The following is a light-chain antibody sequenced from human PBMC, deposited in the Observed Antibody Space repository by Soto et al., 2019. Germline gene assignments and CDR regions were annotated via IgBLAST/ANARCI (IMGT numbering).Light chain of an antibody. V-gene: IGKV3D-15*01. CDR3: QQYHDWPLYT. CDR1: QSVNSN. J-gene: IGKJ2*01. CDR2: GAS. Sequence: EIVMTQSPATLSVSPGERGTLSCRASQSVNSNLAWYQQKPGQAPRLLIDGASTRATGIPARFSGSGSGTEFTLTISSLQSEDFAVYYCQQYHDWPLYTFGQGTKLEIK.